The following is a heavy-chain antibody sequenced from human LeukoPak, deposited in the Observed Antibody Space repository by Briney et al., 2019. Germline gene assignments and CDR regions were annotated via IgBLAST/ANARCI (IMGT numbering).Heavy chain of an antibody. D-gene: IGHD2-15*01. J-gene: IGHJ4*02. Sequence: PGGSLRLSCTASGFTFSSYAMNWVRQAPGKGLEWVAVISDDGNSEYYVDSVKGRFTISRDNSENTFFLQMNSLRDEDTAVYYCAGGLLGCRRGSCYPTDYWGQGTLVIVSS. V-gene: IGHV3-30*04. CDR2: ISDDGNSE. CDR3: AGGLLGCRRGSCYPTDY. CDR1: GFTFSSYA.